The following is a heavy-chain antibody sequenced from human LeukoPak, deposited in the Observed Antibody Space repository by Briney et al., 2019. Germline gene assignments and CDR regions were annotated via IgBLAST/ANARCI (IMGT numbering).Heavy chain of an antibody. Sequence: ESGPALVKPTQTLTLTCTFSGFSLSTSGMCVSWIRQPPGKALEWLARIDWDDDKYYSTSLKTRLTISKDTSKNQVVLTMTNMDPVDTATYYCARSYNYDILTGYAYYFDYWGQGTLVTVSS. CDR1: GFSLSTSGMC. CDR3: ARSYNYDILTGYAYYFDY. CDR2: IDWDDDK. V-gene: IGHV2-70*11. D-gene: IGHD3-9*01. J-gene: IGHJ4*02.